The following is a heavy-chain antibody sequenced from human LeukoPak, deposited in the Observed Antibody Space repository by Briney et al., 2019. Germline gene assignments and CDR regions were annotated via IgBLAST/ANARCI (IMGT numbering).Heavy chain of an antibody. CDR1: GTSLSSSGSF. J-gene: IGHJ5*02. Sequence: PETLSLTCSVSGTSLSSSGSFWGWIRQPPVKGLQWIGSIHFGGSTFYNPSLKSRPTISKDTSKDQFSLKLTSVPPADTAAYYCAALDSSSGWFDPWGRGILVTVSS. V-gene: IGHV4-39*01. D-gene: IGHD6-6*01. CDR3: AALDSSSGWFDP. CDR2: IHFGGST.